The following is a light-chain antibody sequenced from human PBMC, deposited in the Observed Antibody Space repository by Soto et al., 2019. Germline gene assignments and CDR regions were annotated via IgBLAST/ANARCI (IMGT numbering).Light chain of an antibody. Sequence: EIVLTQSPGTLSLSPGERATLSCRASQSVKSNCLAWYQQKPGQAPRLLIYGASSRATGIPDRFSGSGSGTDFTLTISRLEPEDFAVYYCQLHGPSLSLTFGGGTKVAI. CDR1: QSVKSNC. J-gene: IGKJ4*01. V-gene: IGKV3-20*01. CDR2: GAS. CDR3: QLHGPSLSLT.